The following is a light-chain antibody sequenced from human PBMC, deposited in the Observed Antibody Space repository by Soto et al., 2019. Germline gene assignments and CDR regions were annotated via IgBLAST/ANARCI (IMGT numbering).Light chain of an antibody. Sequence: SALTQPPSASGSPGQSVAISCTGTSSDVGGYNYVSWYQQHPGKAPKLMIYEVNKRPSGVPDRFSGSKSGNTASLTVSGLQAEDEADYYCSSYAGSSHVFGTGTKVTVL. V-gene: IGLV2-8*01. CDR2: EVN. CDR3: SSYAGSSHV. J-gene: IGLJ1*01. CDR1: SSDVGGYNY.